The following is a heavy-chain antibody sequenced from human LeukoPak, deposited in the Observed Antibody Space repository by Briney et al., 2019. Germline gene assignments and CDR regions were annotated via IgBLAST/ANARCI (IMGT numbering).Heavy chain of an antibody. Sequence: SVKVSCKASGGTFSSYAISWVRQAPGQGLEWMGGIIPIFGTANYAQKFQGRVTITADESTSTAYMELSSLRSEDTAVYYCARAVAAAGTALDYWGQGTLVTVSS. J-gene: IGHJ4*02. D-gene: IGHD6-13*01. CDR1: GGTFSSYA. CDR2: IIPIFGTA. CDR3: ARAVAAAGTALDY. V-gene: IGHV1-69*13.